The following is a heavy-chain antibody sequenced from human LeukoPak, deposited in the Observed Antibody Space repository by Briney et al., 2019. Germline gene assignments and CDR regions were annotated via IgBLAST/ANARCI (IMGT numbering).Heavy chain of an antibody. CDR2: ISGSGGST. CDR3: ARVLMLGQQLVRSWYFDL. CDR1: GFTFSSYA. D-gene: IGHD6-13*01. V-gene: IGHV3-23*01. Sequence: GGSLRLSCAASGFTFSSYAMSWVRQAPGKGLEWVSAISGSGGSTYYADSVKGRFTISRDNSKNTLYLQMNSLRSDDTAVYYCARVLMLGQQLVRSWYFDLWGRGTLVTVSS. J-gene: IGHJ2*01.